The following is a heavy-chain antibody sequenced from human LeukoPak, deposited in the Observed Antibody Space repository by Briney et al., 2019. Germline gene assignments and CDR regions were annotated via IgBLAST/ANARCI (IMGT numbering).Heavy chain of an antibody. CDR1: GGTFSSYA. D-gene: IGHD4-17*01. CDR2: IIPIFGTA. J-gene: IGHJ4*02. CDR3: ARGDYGDYARFGY. V-gene: IGHV1-69*05. Sequence: ASVKVSCKASGGTFSSYAISWARQAPGQGLEWVGRIIPIFGTANYAQKFQGRVTITTDESTSTAYMELRSLRSDDTAVYYCARGDYGDYARFGYWGQGTLVTVSS.